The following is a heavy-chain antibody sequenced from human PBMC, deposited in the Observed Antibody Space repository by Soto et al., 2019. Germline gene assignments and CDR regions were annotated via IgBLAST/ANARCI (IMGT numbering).Heavy chain of an antibody. CDR2: IYYSGST. D-gene: IGHD1-1*01. CDR1: GGSISSGGYY. CDR3: ARAYHGVPWAYWFDP. V-gene: IGHV4-31*03. Sequence: QVQLQESGPGLVKPSQTLSLTCTVSGGSISSGGYYWSWIRQHPGKGLEWIGYIYYSGSTYYNPSLRSRVTISVDTSKNQFSLKLSSVTAADTAVYYCARAYHGVPWAYWFDPWGQGTLVTVSS. J-gene: IGHJ5*02.